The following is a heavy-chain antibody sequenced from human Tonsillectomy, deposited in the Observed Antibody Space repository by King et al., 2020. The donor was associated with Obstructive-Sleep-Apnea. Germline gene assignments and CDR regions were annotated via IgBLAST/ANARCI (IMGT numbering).Heavy chain of an antibody. CDR2: IYSGGST. J-gene: IGHJ4*02. V-gene: IGHV3-66*01. CDR3: ARDVAVAARGY. D-gene: IGHD6-19*01. CDR1: GFTVSSNY. Sequence: VQLVESGGGLVQPGGSLRLSCAVSGFTVSSNYMSWVRQAPGKGLEWGSGIYSGGSTYYADSVKGRFTISRDNAKNTLYPQMNSLRAEDTAVYYCARDVAVAARGYWGQGTLVTVSS.